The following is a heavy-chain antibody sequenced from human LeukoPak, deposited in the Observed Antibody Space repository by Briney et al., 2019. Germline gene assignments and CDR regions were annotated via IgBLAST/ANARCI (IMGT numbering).Heavy chain of an antibody. CDR3: ARRVMMSGTGVPDTWLDP. Sequence: SETLSLTCTVSGVSVSSGSYFWSWIRQPPGEGPQWIGYIYHDGSTNYSPSLRSRVSISVDTSNNQFSLNLRSVTAADTAVYFCARRVMMSGTGVPDTWLDPWGQGILVTVS. D-gene: IGHD1-26*01. J-gene: IGHJ5*02. V-gene: IGHV4-61*01. CDR2: IYHDGST. CDR1: GVSVSSGSYF.